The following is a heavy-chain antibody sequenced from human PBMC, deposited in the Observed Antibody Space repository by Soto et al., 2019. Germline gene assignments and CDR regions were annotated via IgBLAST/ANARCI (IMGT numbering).Heavy chain of an antibody. V-gene: IGHV3-74*01. CDR2: IKTDGSST. CDR1: GFSFSNYW. CDR3: AKREGNTYGLFH. J-gene: IGHJ4*02. D-gene: IGHD5-18*01. Sequence: EVQLVESGGGLVQPGGSLRLSCAASGFSFSNYWIHWVRQAPGKGLVWVSRIKTDGSSTYYAASVKGRFTISRDNDKNTMYLKMNSLTAADTAVYYCAKREGNTYGLFHWGQGTLVTVSS.